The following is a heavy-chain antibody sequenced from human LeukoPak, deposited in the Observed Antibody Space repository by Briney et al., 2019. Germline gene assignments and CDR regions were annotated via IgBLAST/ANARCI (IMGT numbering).Heavy chain of an antibody. D-gene: IGHD6-13*01. Sequence: SETLSLTCTVSGGSISSYYWTWIRQPPGKGLEWIGYISYSGSTNYNPSLKSRVTISVDTSKNQFSLNLTSVTAADTAVYYCARGYSRSWCQAVVYIWLDPWGQGTLVTVSS. V-gene: IGHV4-59*01. CDR1: GGSISSYY. CDR2: ISYSGST. CDR3: ARGYSRSWCQAVVYIWLDP. J-gene: IGHJ5*02.